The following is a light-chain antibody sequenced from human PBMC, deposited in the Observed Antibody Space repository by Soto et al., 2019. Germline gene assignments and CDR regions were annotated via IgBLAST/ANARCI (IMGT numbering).Light chain of an antibody. CDR3: QQRSSWSPWT. CDR2: DAS. J-gene: IGKJ1*01. V-gene: IGKV3-11*01. CDR1: QSVSSY. Sequence: EIVLTQSPATLSLSPGERATLSCRASQSVSSYLAWYQQKPGQAPRLLIYDASNRATGIPARFSGSGSGTVFTRTMRSLEPEDFEVYYCQQRSSWSPWTSGRGTQVDIK.